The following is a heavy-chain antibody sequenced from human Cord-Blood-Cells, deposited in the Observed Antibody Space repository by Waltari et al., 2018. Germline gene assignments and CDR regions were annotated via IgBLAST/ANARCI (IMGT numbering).Heavy chain of an antibody. CDR2: IYHSGST. V-gene: IGHV4-38-2*01. J-gene: IGHJ4*02. CDR1: GYSISSGYY. D-gene: IGHD3-3*01. Sequence: QVQLQESGPGLVQPSETLSLTCAVSGYSISSGYYWGWIRQPPGKGLEWIGSIYHSGSTYYNPSLKSRVTISVDTSKNQFSLKLSSVTAADTAVYYCARSPLRYFDYWGQGTLVTVSS. CDR3: ARSPLRYFDY.